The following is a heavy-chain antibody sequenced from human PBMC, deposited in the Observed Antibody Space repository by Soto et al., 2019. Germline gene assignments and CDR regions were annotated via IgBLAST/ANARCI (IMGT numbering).Heavy chain of an antibody. CDR1: GYSFSTYD. Sequence: QPQLVQSGAEVREPGASVKLSCKASGYSFSTYDIRWVRQAPGKGLEWMGMISPKDGKRNYAWKFLDETIITTDTYTNRANMELKSLKYDATANYYGASSDDSGFDHWGQGTLVTVSS. V-gene: IGHV1-18*04. CDR2: ISPKDGKR. D-gene: IGHD3-10*01. J-gene: IGHJ5*02. CDR3: ASSDDSGFDH.